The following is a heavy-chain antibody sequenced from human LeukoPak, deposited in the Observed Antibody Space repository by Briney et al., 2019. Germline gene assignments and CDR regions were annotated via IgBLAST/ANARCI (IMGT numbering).Heavy chain of an antibody. CDR2: ISSSSSST. Sequence: GGSLRLSCAASGFTFSSYNMKWVRQAPGKGLEWVSSISSSSSSTYYADSVKGRFTISRDNAKNSLYLQMNSLRAEDTAVYYCARGHCSTTTCYTKDDAFDIWGQGTMVTVSS. CDR1: GFTFSSYN. D-gene: IGHD2-2*02. V-gene: IGHV3-21*01. J-gene: IGHJ3*02. CDR3: ARGHCSTTTCYTKDDAFDI.